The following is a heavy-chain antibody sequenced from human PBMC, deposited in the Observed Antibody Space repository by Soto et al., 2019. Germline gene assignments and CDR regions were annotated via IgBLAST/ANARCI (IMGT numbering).Heavy chain of an antibody. V-gene: IGHV3-11*01. D-gene: IGHD6-19*01. CDR3: ARGMIAVAGNMRYDWFEP. Sequence: PGWSLRLSCAASGFTFSDYYMSLIRQAPGKGLEWVSYISSSGSTIYYADSVKGRFTISRDNAKNSLYLQMNSLRAEDTAVYYCARGMIAVAGNMRYDWFEPWGQGTLVTVSS. J-gene: IGHJ5*02. CDR2: ISSSGSTI. CDR1: GFTFSDYY.